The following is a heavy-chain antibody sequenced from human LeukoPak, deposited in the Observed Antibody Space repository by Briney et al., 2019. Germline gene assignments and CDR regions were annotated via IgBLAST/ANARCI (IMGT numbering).Heavy chain of an antibody. Sequence: ASVKVSCKASGYTFTSYAMNWVRQAPGQGLEWMGWINTNTGNPTYAQGFTGRFVVSLDTSVSTAYLQISSLKAEDTAVYYCARVYGNYDILTGHDGFDYWGQGTLVTVSS. V-gene: IGHV7-4-1*02. CDR2: INTNTGNP. CDR3: ARVYGNYDILTGHDGFDY. CDR1: GYTFTSYA. D-gene: IGHD3-9*01. J-gene: IGHJ4*02.